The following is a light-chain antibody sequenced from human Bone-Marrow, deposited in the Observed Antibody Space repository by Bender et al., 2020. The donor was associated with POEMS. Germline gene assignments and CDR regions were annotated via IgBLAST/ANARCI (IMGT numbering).Light chain of an antibody. CDR2: DVS. CDR3: CSHAGSRLYV. Sequence: QSALTQPASLSGSPGQSITISCTGSSSDVGGYNYVSWYQQYPGKAPRVMIYDVSKRPSGVSIRFSGSKSGNTASLTISGLQPEDEADYYCCSHAGSRLYVFGTGTKVTVL. J-gene: IGLJ1*01. V-gene: IGLV2-23*02. CDR1: SSDVGGYNY.